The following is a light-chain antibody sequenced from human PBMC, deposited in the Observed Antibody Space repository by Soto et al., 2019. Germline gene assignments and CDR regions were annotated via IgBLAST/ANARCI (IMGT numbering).Light chain of an antibody. V-gene: IGKV1-5*03. CDR3: QQYNTYPLS. CDR2: KAS. J-gene: IGKJ4*01. CDR1: QNINSW. Sequence: DIQMTQSPSTLSASVGDRVTITCRASQNINSWLAWYQQKPGKAPNLLIHKASSLESGVPSRFSGSGSVTEFTLTISSLQPDDFATYYCQQYNTYPLSFGGGTKVEIK.